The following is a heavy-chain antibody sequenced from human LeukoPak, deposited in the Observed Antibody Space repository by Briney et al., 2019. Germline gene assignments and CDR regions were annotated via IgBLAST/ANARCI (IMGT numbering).Heavy chain of an antibody. V-gene: IGHV3-23*01. J-gene: IGHJ5*02. CDR2: ISGSGAGI. CDR1: GFIFGRYA. D-gene: IGHD6-13*01. Sequence: GGSLRLSCAASGFIFGRYAMSWVRQAPGKGLEWVSYISGSGAGIDYADSVKGRFTISRDNAKNTLYLQMNSLRAEDTAVYYCARESGIAAALDLWGQGTLVTVSS. CDR3: ARESGIAAALDL.